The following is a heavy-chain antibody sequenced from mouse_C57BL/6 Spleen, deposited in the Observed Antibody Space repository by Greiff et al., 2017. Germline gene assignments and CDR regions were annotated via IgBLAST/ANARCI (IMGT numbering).Heavy chain of an antibody. V-gene: IGHV3-6*01. D-gene: IGHD2-3*01. J-gene: IGHJ2*01. CDR3: ARGDGYYFDD. CDR2: ITYDGSN. CDR1: GYSITSGYY. Sequence: EVKLMESGPGLVKPSQSLYLTCSVTGYSITSGYYWKSIRKFPGNKLELMGYITYDGSNNYNPTLKNPISFTRDTSQNQFFLKLNSVTTEDTATCCCARGDGYYFDDWGKGATLSVSS.